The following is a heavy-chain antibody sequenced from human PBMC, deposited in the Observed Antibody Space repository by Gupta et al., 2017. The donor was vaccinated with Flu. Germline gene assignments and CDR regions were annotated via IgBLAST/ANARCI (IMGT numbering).Heavy chain of an antibody. J-gene: IGHJ6*02. Sequence: PPGKGLEWIGSIYYSGSTYYNPSLKSRVTISVDTSKNQFSLKLSSVTAADTAVYYCARRCYSSSSCSGGMDVWGQGTTVTVSS. CDR2: IYYSGST. V-gene: IGHV4-39*01. CDR3: ARRCYSSSSCSGGMDV. D-gene: IGHD6-6*01.